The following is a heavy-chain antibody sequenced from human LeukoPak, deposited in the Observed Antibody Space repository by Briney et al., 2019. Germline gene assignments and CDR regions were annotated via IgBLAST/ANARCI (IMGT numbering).Heavy chain of an antibody. J-gene: IGHJ3*01. V-gene: IGHV3-30*18. CDR2: ISPDGSGK. D-gene: IGHD4-17*01. CDR1: GFTFNRYW. CDR3: AKEVGDFDGFDV. Sequence: GGSLRLSCAASGFTFNRYWMHWVRQAPGMGLEWVAVISPDGSGKVYANSVKGRFTISRDNSKNTVDLQMNSLGAEDTAVYYCAKEVGDFDGFDVWGQGTMVTVSS.